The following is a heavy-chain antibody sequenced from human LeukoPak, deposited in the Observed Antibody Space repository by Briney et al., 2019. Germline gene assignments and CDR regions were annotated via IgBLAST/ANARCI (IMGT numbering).Heavy chain of an antibody. Sequence: SETLSLTCTVSGGSISSSSTYWGWIRQPPGKGLEWIGSIYYRKNTYYNPSLKSRVTISADTSKNQFSLTLGSVSATDTAVYYCASPRGFSYGYFDYWGQGTLVTVSS. J-gene: IGHJ4*02. CDR3: ASPRGFSYGYFDY. CDR2: IYYRKNT. D-gene: IGHD5-18*01. V-gene: IGHV4-39*01. CDR1: GGSISSSSTY.